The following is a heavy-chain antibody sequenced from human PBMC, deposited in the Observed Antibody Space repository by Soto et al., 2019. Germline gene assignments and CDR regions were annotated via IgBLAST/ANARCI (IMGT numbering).Heavy chain of an antibody. V-gene: IGHV4-34*01. CDR1: GGSFSGYY. J-gene: IGHJ6*02. CDR3: ARGHVLRFLEWSKYYYGMDV. Sequence: SETLSLTCAVYGGSFSGYYWSWIRQPPGKGLEWIGEINHSGSTNYNPSLKSRVTISVDTSKNQFSLKLSSVTAADTAVYYCARGHVLRFLEWSKYYYGMDVWGQGTTVTVSS. D-gene: IGHD3-3*01. CDR2: INHSGST.